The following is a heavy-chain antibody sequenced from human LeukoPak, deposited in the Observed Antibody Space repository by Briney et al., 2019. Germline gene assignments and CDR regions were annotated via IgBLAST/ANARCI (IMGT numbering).Heavy chain of an antibody. Sequence: GGSLRLSCAASGFTFSSYGMHWVRQAPGKGLEWVAFIRYDGSNKYYADSVKGRFTISRDNSKNTLYLQMNSLRAEDTAVYYCAKDRGGDCYACFDQWGQGPLVTVSS. D-gene: IGHD2-21*02. CDR3: AKDRGGDCYACFDQ. CDR1: GFTFSSYG. CDR2: IRYDGSNK. J-gene: IGHJ4*02. V-gene: IGHV3-30*02.